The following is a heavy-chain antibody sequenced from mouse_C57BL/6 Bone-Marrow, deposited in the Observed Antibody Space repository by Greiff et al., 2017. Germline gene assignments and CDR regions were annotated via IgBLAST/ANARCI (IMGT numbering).Heavy chain of an antibody. J-gene: IGHJ2*01. D-gene: IGHD1-1*02. Sequence: VQLKQSGAELVRPGASVKLSCTASGFNIKDDYMHWVKQRPEQGLEWIGWIDPENGDTEYASKFQGKATITADTSSNTAYLQLSSLTSEDTAVYYCTTGGYYPDYWGQVTTLTVSS. CDR2: IDPENGDT. V-gene: IGHV14-4*01. CDR3: TTGGYYPDY. CDR1: GFNIKDDY.